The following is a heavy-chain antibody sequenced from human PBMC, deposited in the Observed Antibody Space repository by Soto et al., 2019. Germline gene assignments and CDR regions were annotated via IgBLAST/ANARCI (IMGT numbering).Heavy chain of an antibody. V-gene: IGHV4-59*08. CDR3: ARRYGASFDY. J-gene: IGHJ4*02. CDR1: GGPISSYY. CDR2: IYYSGSS. Sequence: QVQLQESGPGLVKPSATLSLTCTVSGGPISSYYWSWIRQPPGKGLEWIGYIYYSGSSNYNPALTSRVTITVETSKDQFSLNLSSTTAADPAVYYCARRYGASFDYWGQGTLVTVSS. D-gene: IGHD3-10*01.